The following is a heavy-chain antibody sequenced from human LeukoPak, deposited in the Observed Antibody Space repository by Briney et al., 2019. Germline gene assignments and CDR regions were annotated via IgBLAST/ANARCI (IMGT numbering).Heavy chain of an antibody. D-gene: IGHD3-16*01. CDR3: ARGVGLTQGGAFDY. Sequence: PSETLSLTCTVSGYSISSGFYWGWIRQPPGKGLEWIGSIYHSGSTHYNSSLKSRVTISVDTSKNQLSLKLSSVTAADTAIYYCARGVGLTQGGAFDYWGQGTLVTVSS. J-gene: IGHJ4*02. CDR2: IYHSGST. V-gene: IGHV4-38-2*02. CDR1: GYSISSGFY.